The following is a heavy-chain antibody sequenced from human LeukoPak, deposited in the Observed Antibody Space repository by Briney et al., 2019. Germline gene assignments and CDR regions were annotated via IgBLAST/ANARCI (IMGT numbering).Heavy chain of an antibody. D-gene: IGHD6-19*01. Sequence: PSETLSLTCTVSGGSISSYNWSWIRQTPGKGLEWIGCINYSGNTDYSPSLKSRLTISVDTSKNQFSLRLRSVTAADTAVYYCARSSGWSFFDCWGQGSLVTVSS. CDR1: GGSISSYN. V-gene: IGHV4-59*01. CDR2: INYSGNT. CDR3: ARSSGWSFFDC. J-gene: IGHJ4*02.